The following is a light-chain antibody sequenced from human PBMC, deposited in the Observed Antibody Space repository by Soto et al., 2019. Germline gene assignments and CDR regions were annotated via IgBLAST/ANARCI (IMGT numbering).Light chain of an antibody. J-gene: IGLJ1*01. V-gene: IGLV2-8*01. Sequence: QPVLALPPSASGTPGQSVTISCTGTSIDVGGYNYVSWYQQYPGKAPKLMIYEVSQRPSGVPDRFSGSKSGNTASLTVSGLQAEDEAHYYCFSYAGRNNYDIGTGTKVTVL. CDR2: EVS. CDR3: FSYAGRNNYD. CDR1: SIDVGGYNY.